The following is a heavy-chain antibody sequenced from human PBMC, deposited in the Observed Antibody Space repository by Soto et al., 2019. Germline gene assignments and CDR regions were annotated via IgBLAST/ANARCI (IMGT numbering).Heavy chain of an antibody. CDR2: ISTYDDKT. Sequence: QVQLVQSGAEVKTPGASVKVSCRASGYSFRTHGISWVRQAPGQGLEWMGWISTYDDKTNFPQKFQGRITMTTDTSTSTAYMELRSLRSDDTAVYFCERDLGYCNSSGCFRNWFDPWGQGTLVTVSS. J-gene: IGHJ5*02. D-gene: IGHD2-15*01. CDR1: GYSFRTHG. CDR3: ERDLGYCNSSGCFRNWFDP. V-gene: IGHV1-18*01.